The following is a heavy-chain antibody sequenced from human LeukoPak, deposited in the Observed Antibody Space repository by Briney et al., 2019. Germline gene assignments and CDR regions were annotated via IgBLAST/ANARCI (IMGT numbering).Heavy chain of an antibody. CDR1: GFTFDAYA. J-gene: IGHJ3*02. CDR3: AKDLPGGGSSTSGPLDI. V-gene: IGHV3-9*03. CDR2: ISCNGGSI. Sequence: GGSLRLSCAASGFTFDAYAMHWVRQAPGKGLEWVSGISCNGGSIGYADSVKGRFTISRDNAKNSMYLQMNSLRAEDMDLYYCAKDLPGGGSSTSGPLDIWGQGTMVTVSS. D-gene: IGHD2-2*01.